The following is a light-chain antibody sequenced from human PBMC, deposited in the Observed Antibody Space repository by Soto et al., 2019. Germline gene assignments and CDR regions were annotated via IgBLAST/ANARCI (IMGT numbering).Light chain of an antibody. CDR2: EVT. Sequence: QSVLAQPASVSGSPGQSITISCTGASSVVGGYDFVSWYQHHPGTPPKLIIYEVTHRPSGVSHRFSGSKSASTASLTISGLQVEDEADYFCGSYSSTTTREVFGTGTKVTVL. J-gene: IGLJ1*01. CDR3: GSYSSTTTREV. CDR1: SSVVGGYDF. V-gene: IGLV2-14*01.